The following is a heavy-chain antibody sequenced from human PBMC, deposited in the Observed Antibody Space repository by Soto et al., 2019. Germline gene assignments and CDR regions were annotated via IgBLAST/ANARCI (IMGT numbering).Heavy chain of an antibody. Sequence: PGESLKISCKGSGYSFTSYWIGWVRQMPGKGLEWMGIIYPGDSDSRYSPSFQGQVTTSADKSISTAYLQWSSLKASDTAMYYCARLSSYNYYYYGMDVWGQGTTVTVSS. CDR1: GYSFTSYW. D-gene: IGHD2-2*01. CDR3: ARLSSYNYYYYGMDV. J-gene: IGHJ6*02. CDR2: IYPGDSDS. V-gene: IGHV5-51*01.